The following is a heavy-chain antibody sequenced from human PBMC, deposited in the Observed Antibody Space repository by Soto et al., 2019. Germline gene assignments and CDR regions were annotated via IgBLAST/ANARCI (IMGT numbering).Heavy chain of an antibody. V-gene: IGHV1-2*04. CDR1: GYTFTGYY. D-gene: IGHD2-15*01. Sequence: SVKVSCKASGYTFTGYYMHWVRQAPGQGLEWMGWINPNSGGTNYAQKFQGWVTMTRDTSISTAYMELSRLRSDDTAVYYCARDSQMVVAQPKYYFDYWGQGTLVTV. CDR3: ARDSQMVVAQPKYYFDY. CDR2: INPNSGGT. J-gene: IGHJ4*02.